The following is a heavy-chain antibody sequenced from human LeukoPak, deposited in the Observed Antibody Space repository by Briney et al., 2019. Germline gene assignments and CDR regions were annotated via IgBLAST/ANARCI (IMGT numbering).Heavy chain of an antibody. D-gene: IGHD2-21*01. CDR2: IYHSGST. CDR3: ARDPSIWAENWFDP. J-gene: IGHJ5*02. CDR1: GYSISSGYY. V-gene: IGHV4-38-2*02. Sequence: SETLSLTCTVSGYSISSGYYWGWIRQPPGKGLEWIGSIYHSGSTYYNPSLKSRVTISADTSKNQFSLKLSSVTAADTAVYYCARDPSIWAENWFDPWGQGTLVTVSS.